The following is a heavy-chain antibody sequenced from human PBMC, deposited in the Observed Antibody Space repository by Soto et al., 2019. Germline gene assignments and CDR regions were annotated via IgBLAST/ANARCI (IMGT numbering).Heavy chain of an antibody. Sequence: SETLSLTCTVSSGSISSSSYYWGWIRQPPGKGLEWIGSIYYSGSTYYNPSLKSRVTISVDTSKNQFSLKLSSVTAADTAVYYCARHPYDSSGYIDYWGQGTLVTVSS. CDR2: IYYSGST. CDR3: ARHPYDSSGYIDY. D-gene: IGHD3-22*01. J-gene: IGHJ4*02. CDR1: SGSISSSSYY. V-gene: IGHV4-39*01.